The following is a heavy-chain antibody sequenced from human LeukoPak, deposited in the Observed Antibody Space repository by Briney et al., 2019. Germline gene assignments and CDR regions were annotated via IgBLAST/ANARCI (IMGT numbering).Heavy chain of an antibody. CDR3: VRDRTKYCSSTSCPLDY. CDR2: INPYSGGT. J-gene: IGHJ4*02. CDR1: GYSFTGYY. Sequence: GASVTVSFTASGYSFTGYYMHWVRQAPGQGLEWMGWINPYSGGTNYAQKFQGRVTMTRDTSISTAYMELSRLRSDDTAVYYCVRDRTKYCSSTSCPLDYWGQGTLVTVSS. D-gene: IGHD2-2*01. V-gene: IGHV1-2*02.